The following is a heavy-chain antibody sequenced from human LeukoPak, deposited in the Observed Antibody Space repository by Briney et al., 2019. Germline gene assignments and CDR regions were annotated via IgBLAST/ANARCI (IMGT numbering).Heavy chain of an antibody. Sequence: GESLKISCKGSGYSFSSYWIGWVRQMPGKGLEWMGIIYPGDSDTRYSPSFQGQVTISADKSTSTAYLQWSSLKASDTAMYYCARYATSSWYPPGYYYYYMDVWGKGTTVTVSS. CDR3: ARYATSSWYPPGYYYYYMDV. D-gene: IGHD6-13*01. CDR1: GYSFSSYW. V-gene: IGHV5-51*01. CDR2: IYPGDSDT. J-gene: IGHJ6*03.